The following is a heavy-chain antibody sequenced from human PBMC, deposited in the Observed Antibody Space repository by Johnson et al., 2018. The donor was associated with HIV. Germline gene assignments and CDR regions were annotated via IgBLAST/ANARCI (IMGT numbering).Heavy chain of an antibody. J-gene: IGHJ3*01. CDR3: ATDYNFWSGRPDSFDV. CDR2: ISSSGGTK. V-gene: IGHV3-11*04. Sequence: QVQLVESGGGLVQPGGSLRLSCAASGFTFSDYYMSWIRQAPGKGLEWVSYISSSGGTKYYADSLKGRFTISRDNAKNSLYLQMNSLRAEDTAVYYCATDYNFWSGRPDSFDVWGQGTMVTVSS. CDR1: GFTFSDYY. D-gene: IGHD3-3*01.